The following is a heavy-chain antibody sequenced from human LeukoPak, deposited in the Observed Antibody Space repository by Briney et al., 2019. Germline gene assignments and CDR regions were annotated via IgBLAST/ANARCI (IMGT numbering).Heavy chain of an antibody. CDR1: GFTFSSYS. V-gene: IGHV3-21*01. CDR3: ASNWDPEANYMDV. Sequence: GGSLRLSCAASGFTFSSYSMNWVRQAPGKGLEWVSSISSSSYIYYADSVKGRFTISRDNAKNSLYLQMNSLRAEDTAVYYCASNWDPEANYMDVWGKGTTVTVSS. D-gene: IGHD7-27*01. CDR2: ISSSSYI. J-gene: IGHJ6*03.